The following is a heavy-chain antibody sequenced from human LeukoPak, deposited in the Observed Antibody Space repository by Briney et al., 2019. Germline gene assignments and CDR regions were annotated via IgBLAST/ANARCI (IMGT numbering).Heavy chain of an antibody. CDR1: GFTFSSYG. J-gene: IGHJ6*03. V-gene: IGHV3-23*01. CDR3: ARAPAIAVAGTYYYYYYMDV. D-gene: IGHD6-19*01. Sequence: GGSLRLSCAASGFTFSSYGMSWVRQAPGKGLEWVSAISGSGGSTYYADSVKGRFTISRDNAKNTLSLQMNNLRAEDTAVYYCARAPAIAVAGTYYYYYYMDVWGKGTTVTISS. CDR2: ISGSGGST.